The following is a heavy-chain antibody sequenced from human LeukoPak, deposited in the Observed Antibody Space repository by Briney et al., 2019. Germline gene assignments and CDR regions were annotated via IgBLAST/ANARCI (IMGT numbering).Heavy chain of an antibody. V-gene: IGHV1-8*01. CDR1: GYTFTSYD. CDR2: MNPNSGNT. J-gene: IGHJ6*03. CDR3: ARGIGVYYYYYYMYV. Sequence: GAPVKVSCKASGYTFTSYDINWVRHATGQGLEWMGWMNPNSGNTGYAQKFQGRVTMTRNTSISTAYMELSSLRSEDTAVYYCARGIGVYYYYYYMYVWGKGTTVTVSS. D-gene: IGHD3-3*01.